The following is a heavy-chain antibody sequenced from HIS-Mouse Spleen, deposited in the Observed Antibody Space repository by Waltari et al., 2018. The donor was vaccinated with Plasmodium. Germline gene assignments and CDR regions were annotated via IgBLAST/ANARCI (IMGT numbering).Heavy chain of an antibody. D-gene: IGHD1-26*01. CDR1: GGSFSGYY. Sequence: QVQLQQWGAGLLKPSETLSLTCAVYGGSFSGYYWSWIRQPPGKGLEWIGEINHSGSTNYNPSLKSRVTISVDTSKNQFSLKLSSVTAADTAVYYCARRVGATFDYWGQGTLVTVSS. CDR2: INHSGST. CDR3: ARRVGATFDY. V-gene: IGHV4-34*01. J-gene: IGHJ4*02.